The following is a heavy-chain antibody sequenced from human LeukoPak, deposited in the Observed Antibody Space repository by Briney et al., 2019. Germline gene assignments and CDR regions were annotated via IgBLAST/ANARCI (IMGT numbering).Heavy chain of an antibody. CDR3: ASGSYPDAFDI. J-gene: IGHJ3*02. CDR1: GGSFSGYY. Sequence: SETLSLTCAVYGGSFSGYYWSWIRQPPGKGLEWIGEINHSGSTNYNPSLKSRVTISVDTSKNQFSLKLSSVTAADTAVYYCASGSYPDAFDIWGQGTMVTVSS. CDR2: INHSGST. V-gene: IGHV4-34*01. D-gene: IGHD3-10*01.